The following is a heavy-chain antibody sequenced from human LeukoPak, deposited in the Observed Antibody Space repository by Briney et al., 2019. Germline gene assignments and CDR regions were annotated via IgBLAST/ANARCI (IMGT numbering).Heavy chain of an antibody. D-gene: IGHD6-13*01. CDR3: ARHKAPAAGRDYFDY. CDR1: GGSISSSSYY. V-gene: IGHV4-39*01. J-gene: IGHJ4*02. CDR2: IYYGGST. Sequence: TSETLSLTCTVSGGSISSSSYYWGWIRQPPGKCLEWIANIYYGGSTYYNPSLKSRVTISVDTSKNQFSLKLSSATAADTAVYYCARHKAPAAGRDYFDYWGQGTLVTVSS.